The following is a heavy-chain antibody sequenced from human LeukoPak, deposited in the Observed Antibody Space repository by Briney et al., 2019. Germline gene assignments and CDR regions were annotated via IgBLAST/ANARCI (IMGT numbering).Heavy chain of an antibody. Sequence: GGSLRLSCAASGFTFSSYGMHWVRQAPGKGLEWVGVISYDGRNKYYADSVKGRFTISRDNSKNTLYLQMNSLRAEDTAVYYCAKDCDFWSGYTYCGYWGQGTLVTVS. CDR2: ISYDGRNK. V-gene: IGHV3-30*18. J-gene: IGHJ4*02. CDR3: AKDCDFWSGYTYCGY. D-gene: IGHD3-3*01. CDR1: GFTFSSYG.